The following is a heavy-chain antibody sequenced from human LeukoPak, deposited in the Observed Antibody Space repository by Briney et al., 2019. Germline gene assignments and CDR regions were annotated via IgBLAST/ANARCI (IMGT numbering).Heavy chain of an antibody. J-gene: IGHJ4*02. D-gene: IGHD1-26*01. Sequence: SETLSLTCTVSGGSISSGSYYWSWIRQPAGKGLEWIGRIYTSGSTNYNPSLKSRVTMSVDTSKNQFSLKLSSVTAADTAVYYCARRVWSVGATTKGLFDYWGQGTLVTVSS. CDR1: GGSISSGSYY. V-gene: IGHV4-61*02. CDR3: ARRVWSVGATTKGLFDY. CDR2: IYTSGST.